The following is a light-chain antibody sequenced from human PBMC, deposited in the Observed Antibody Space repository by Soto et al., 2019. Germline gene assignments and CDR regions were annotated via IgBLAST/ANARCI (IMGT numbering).Light chain of an antibody. CDR2: LVS. CDR1: QSLLHSDGDNY. J-gene: IGKJ3*01. Sequence: DIVMTQSPLSLPVTPGEPASISCKSSQSLLHSDGDNYLEWYVQKAGQSPQLLIYLVSHRASGVPDRLSGSGSGTDFTLKISKVEADGVGVYYCIQTLQTPYTFGPGTKVEIK. CDR3: IQTLQTPYT. V-gene: IGKV2-28*01.